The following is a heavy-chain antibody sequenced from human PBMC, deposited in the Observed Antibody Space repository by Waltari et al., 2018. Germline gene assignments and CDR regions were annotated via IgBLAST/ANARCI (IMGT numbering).Heavy chain of an antibody. CDR3: ALSSGVVKGYLDY. D-gene: IGHD3-3*01. CDR2: FYGGGSS. J-gene: IGHJ4*02. CDR1: GFTTSNNY. V-gene: IGHV3-53*02. Sequence: EVQLVESGGGLIQPGMSLRLSCAASGFTTSNNYISWVRQAPGKGLEWVSVFYGGGSSYHADSVKGRFTVSRDASKNTVYLQMNSLTAEDTAVYYCALSSGVVKGYLDYWGQGTLVTVSS.